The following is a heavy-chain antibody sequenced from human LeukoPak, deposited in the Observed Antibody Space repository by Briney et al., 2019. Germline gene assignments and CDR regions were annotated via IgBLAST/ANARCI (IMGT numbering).Heavy chain of an antibody. Sequence: SETLSLTCTVSVGSISSSSYSWGWIRQPPGKGLEWIGSIYYSGSTYYNPSLKSRVTISVDTSKNQFSLKLSSVTAADTAVYYCARSASGSYNYWGQGTLVTVSS. V-gene: IGHV4-39*01. CDR3: ARSASGSYNY. J-gene: IGHJ4*02. CDR2: IYYSGST. D-gene: IGHD3-10*01. CDR1: VGSISSSSYS.